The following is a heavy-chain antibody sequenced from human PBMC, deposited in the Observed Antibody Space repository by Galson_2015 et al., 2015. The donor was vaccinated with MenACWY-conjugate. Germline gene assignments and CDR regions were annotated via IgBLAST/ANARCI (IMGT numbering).Heavy chain of an antibody. CDR1: GFTFRRFG. CDR3: SRGGILTMEYLAYFDH. V-gene: IGHV3-30*03. J-gene: IGHJ4*02. D-gene: IGHD3-10*01. CDR2: IAYDGAYQ. Sequence: SLRLSCAASGFTFRRFGMHWVRPAPGGGLERVAVIAYDGAYQYYADSVEGRFPVPRGHSKNTLYLQMNTLRDDDTAVYYCSRGGILTMEYLAYFDHWGQGTLVSVSS.